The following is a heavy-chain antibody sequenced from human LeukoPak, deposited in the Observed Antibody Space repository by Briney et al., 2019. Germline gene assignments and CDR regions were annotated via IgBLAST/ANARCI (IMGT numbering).Heavy chain of an antibody. V-gene: IGHV3-74*01. CDR2: INSDGSST. Sequence: GGSLRLSCAASGFTFSSYWMHWVRQAPGKGLVWVSRINSDGSSTSYADSVKGRFTISRDNAKNTLYLQMNNLRAEDTAVYYCAREAGTYYDILTGYYRPYYFDYWGQGTLVTVSS. D-gene: IGHD3-9*01. CDR3: AREAGTYYDILTGYYRPYYFDY. CDR1: GFTFSSYW. J-gene: IGHJ4*02.